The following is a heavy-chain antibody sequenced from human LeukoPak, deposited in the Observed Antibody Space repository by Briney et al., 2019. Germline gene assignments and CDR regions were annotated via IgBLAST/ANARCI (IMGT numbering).Heavy chain of an antibody. V-gene: IGHV3-30*03. Sequence: GGSMRLCRAASGFAFSTYVMHWARQAPGVGLVAVAVVRQDGDGKFYGNAVKGRFTISRDNSKNTLYLEMDSLRVEDTAQYFCAREDYTSGHAGALGFDPWGQGTLVIVSA. CDR2: VRQDGDGK. J-gene: IGHJ5*02. CDR1: GFAFSTYV. CDR3: AREDYTSGHAGALGFDP. D-gene: IGHD3-22*01.